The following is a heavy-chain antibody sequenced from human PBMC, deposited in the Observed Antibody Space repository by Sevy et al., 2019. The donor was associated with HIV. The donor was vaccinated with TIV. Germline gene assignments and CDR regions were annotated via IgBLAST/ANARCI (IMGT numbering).Heavy chain of an antibody. V-gene: IGHV3-21*01. CDR1: GFNFITYT. CDR2: FGTSSSYI. CDR3: ARANLDSSGSYDAFDI. Sequence: LSLTCAASGFNFITYTMNWVRQAPGKGLEWVSSFGTSSSYIYYADSVRGRFTISRDNAKNSLYLQMNSLRAEDMAVYYCARANLDSSGSYDAFDIWGHGTMVTVSS. J-gene: IGHJ3*02. D-gene: IGHD3-22*01.